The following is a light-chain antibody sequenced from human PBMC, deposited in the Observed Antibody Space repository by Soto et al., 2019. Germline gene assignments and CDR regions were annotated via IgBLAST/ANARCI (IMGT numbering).Light chain of an antibody. CDR3: QQYNNWLWT. CDR1: QNISSN. Sequence: EIVMTQSPATLSVSPGERATLSCRASQNISSNLAWYQQKPGQAPRVLIDGASTRPTGIPARFSGSASGTEFTLTISSLQSEDFAVYYCQQYNNWLWTFGQGTKVEIK. J-gene: IGKJ1*01. V-gene: IGKV3-15*01. CDR2: GAS.